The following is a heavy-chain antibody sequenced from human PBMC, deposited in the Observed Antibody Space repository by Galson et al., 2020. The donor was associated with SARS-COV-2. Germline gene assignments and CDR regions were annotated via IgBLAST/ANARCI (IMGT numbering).Heavy chain of an antibody. J-gene: IGHJ4*02. CDR3: GRERGTRTGMLDS. CDR2: INYSGTT. Sequence: SETLSLTCSVSGGSISNYYWSWIRQPPGKRLEWIGYINYSGTTVYNPSLKSRVTISVDTSENQFSLKLSSVTAADTAVYYCGRERGTRTGMLDSWGQGTLVTVSS. CDR1: GGSISNYY. D-gene: IGHD1-1*01. V-gene: IGHV4-59*01.